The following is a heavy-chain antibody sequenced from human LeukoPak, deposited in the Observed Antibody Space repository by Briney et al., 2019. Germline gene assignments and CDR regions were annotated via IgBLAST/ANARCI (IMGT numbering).Heavy chain of an antibody. Sequence: SETLSLTCTVSGGSISSSSYYWGWIRQPPGKGLEWIGSIYYSGSTYYNPSLKSRVTISVDTSKNQFSLKLSSVTAADTAVYYCARDPGDRYDFWSGTFDPWGQGTLVTVSS. CDR2: IYYSGST. CDR3: ARDPGDRYDFWSGTFDP. CDR1: GGSISSSSYY. D-gene: IGHD3-3*01. J-gene: IGHJ5*02. V-gene: IGHV4-39*07.